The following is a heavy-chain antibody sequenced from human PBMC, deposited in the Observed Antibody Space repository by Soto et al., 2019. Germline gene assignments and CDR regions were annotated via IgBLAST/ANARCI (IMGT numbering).Heavy chain of an antibody. CDR2: ISGSGDST. J-gene: IGHJ4*02. V-gene: IGHV3-23*01. Sequence: EVQLLESGGGLVQPGGSLRLACAASGFTFKNYAMTWVRQAPGKGLEWVSGISGSGDSTFYAPAVKGRFTISRDNSNNTLYLQMNSLSAEDTAVYYFAKDRSGGTLAPCYFDFWGQGTLVSVSS. CDR1: GFTFKNYA. D-gene: IGHD2-15*01. CDR3: AKDRSGGTLAPCYFDF.